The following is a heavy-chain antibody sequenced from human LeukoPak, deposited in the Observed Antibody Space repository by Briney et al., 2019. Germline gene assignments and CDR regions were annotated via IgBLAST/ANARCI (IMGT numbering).Heavy chain of an antibody. J-gene: IGHJ2*01. CDR3: ARAARQGFTMIVVPFFYFDL. CDR2: INHSGST. Sequence: SETLSLTCTVSGGSISSGASDWGWLRQHPKRGLEWVGYINHSGSTYYNPSLGSRVTMSVDTSKNQFSLKLSSVGAADSAVYYCARAARQGFTMIVVPFFYFDLWGRGTLVTVSS. CDR1: GGSISSGASD. V-gene: IGHV4-31*03. D-gene: IGHD3-22*01.